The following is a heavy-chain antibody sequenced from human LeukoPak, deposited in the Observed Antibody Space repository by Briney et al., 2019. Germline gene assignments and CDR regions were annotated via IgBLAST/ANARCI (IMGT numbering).Heavy chain of an antibody. CDR2: IYYSGST. CDR1: GGSISSYY. J-gene: IGHJ5*02. CDR3: ARGLYSSSWYGWFDP. D-gene: IGHD6-13*01. V-gene: IGHV4-59*01. Sequence: SETLSLPCTVSGGSISSYYWSWVRQPPGKGLEWVGYIYYSGSTNYNPSLKSRVTISVDTSKNQFSLKLSSVTAADTAVYYCARGLYSSSWYGWFDPWGQGTLVTVSS.